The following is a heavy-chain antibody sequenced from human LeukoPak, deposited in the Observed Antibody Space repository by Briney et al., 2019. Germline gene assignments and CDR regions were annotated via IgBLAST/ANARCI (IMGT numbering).Heavy chain of an antibody. CDR1: GYTFTSYY. CDR2: INPNGGGT. J-gene: IGHJ5*02. Sequence: GASVKVSCKASGYTFTSYYMHWVRQAPGQGLEWMGWINPNGGGTNYAQKFQGRVTMTRDTSISTAYMELSRLRSDDTAVYYCASCYSGSGIYSQACWVDPSGQGTLVTVAS. CDR3: ASCYSGSGIYSQACWVDP. D-gene: IGHD3-10*01. V-gene: IGHV1-2*02.